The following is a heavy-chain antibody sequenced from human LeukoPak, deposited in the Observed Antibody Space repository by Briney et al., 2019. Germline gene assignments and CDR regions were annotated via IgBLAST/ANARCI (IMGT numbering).Heavy chain of an antibody. J-gene: IGHJ4*02. D-gene: IGHD2-2*02. Sequence: PGRSLRLSCTASGFTFGDYGMSWVRQAPGKGLEWVGFIRSKAYGGTTEYAASVKGRFTISRDDSKSIAYLQMNSLKTEDTAVYYCTRGDCSSTSCYTFDYWGRGTLVTVSS. CDR3: TRGDCSSTSCYTFDY. CDR1: GFTFGDYG. CDR2: IRSKAYGGTT. V-gene: IGHV3-49*04.